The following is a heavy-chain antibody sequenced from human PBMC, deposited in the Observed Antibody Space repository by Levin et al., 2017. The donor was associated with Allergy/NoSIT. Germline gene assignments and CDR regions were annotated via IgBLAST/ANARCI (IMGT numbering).Heavy chain of an antibody. J-gene: IGHJ5*02. CDR1: GFSLSTSGVG. Sequence: SGPTLVKPTQTLTLTCTFSGFSLSTSGVGVGWIRQPPGKALEWLALIYWNDDKRYSPSLKSRLAITKDTSKNQVVLTMTNMDPVDTATYYCAHRTVSSSSSVGGWFDPWGQGTLVTVSS. CDR2: IYWNDDK. V-gene: IGHV2-5*01. CDR3: AHRTVSSSSSVGGWFDP. D-gene: IGHD6-6*01.